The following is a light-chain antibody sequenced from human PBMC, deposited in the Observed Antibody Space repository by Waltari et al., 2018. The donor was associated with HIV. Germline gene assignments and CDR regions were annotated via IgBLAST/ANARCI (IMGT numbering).Light chain of an antibody. V-gene: IGKV1-39*01. J-gene: IGKJ1*01. CDR3: QQTYSNPRT. Sequence: DIQMTQSPSSLSASVGDRVTITCRTSQSIGNLLNWYQQKPGKAPNLLVYATSSLHSGVPSRFSGSGSGTDFTLTISSLQPGDFATYFCQQTYSNPRTFGPGTEVEIK. CDR1: QSIGNL. CDR2: ATS.